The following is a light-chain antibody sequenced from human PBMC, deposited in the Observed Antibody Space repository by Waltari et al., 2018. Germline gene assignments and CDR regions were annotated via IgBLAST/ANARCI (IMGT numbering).Light chain of an antibody. CDR2: ATS. Sequence: IQMTQSPSSLSASVGDRVTITCRASQSISTYLNWYQQIPGKAPKLLIYATSNLQSGVPSSFSGSGSGTHFTLTISSLQPEDFSIYYCQQSYTSPWTFGQGTRVEIK. CDR3: QQSYTSPWT. J-gene: IGKJ1*01. V-gene: IGKV1-39*01. CDR1: QSISTY.